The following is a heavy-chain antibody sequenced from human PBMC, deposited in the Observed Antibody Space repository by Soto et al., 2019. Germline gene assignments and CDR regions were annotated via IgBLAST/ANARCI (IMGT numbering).Heavy chain of an antibody. J-gene: IGHJ5*02. D-gene: IGHD6-19*01. CDR1: GDSVSSNSAA. CDR2: TYYRSKWYT. V-gene: IGHV6-1*01. CDR3: ASGAGSGSKRFDP. Sequence: PPQTLSLTCAISGDSVSSNSAAWNWIRQSPSRGLEWLGRTYYRSKWYTDYELSLKSRITINPDTSKKQFSLQLNSVTHEDTAVYFCASGAGSGSKRFDPRGQGTIVTVYS.